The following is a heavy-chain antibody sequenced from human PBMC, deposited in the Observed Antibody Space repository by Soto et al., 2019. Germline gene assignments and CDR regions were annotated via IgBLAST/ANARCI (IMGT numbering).Heavy chain of an antibody. D-gene: IGHD6-19*01. CDR2: VSYDGRNN. CDR1: GFTFSDYD. Sequence: GGSLRLSCAGSGFTFSDYDIYWVRQAPGKGLEWVALVSYDGRNNAYADSVTGRFTISRDDSRSTVFLQMNSLRPEDTAVYYCAKGRYSSGRKYFAYWGQGTPVTVSS. V-gene: IGHV3-30*18. J-gene: IGHJ4*02. CDR3: AKGRYSSGRKYFAY.